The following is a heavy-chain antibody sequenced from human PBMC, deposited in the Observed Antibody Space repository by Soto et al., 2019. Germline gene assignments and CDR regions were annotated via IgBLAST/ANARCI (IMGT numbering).Heavy chain of an antibody. CDR2: IIPIFGTA. V-gene: IGHV1-69*13. J-gene: IGHJ6*02. CDR3: AREVAYYYGMDV. CDR1: GGTFSSYA. Sequence: ASVKISCKASGGTFSSYAISWVRQAPGQGLEWMGGIIPIFGTANYAQKFQGRVTITADESTSTAYMELSRLRSEDTAVYYCAREVAYYYGMDVWGQGTKVTVS. D-gene: IGHD5-12*01.